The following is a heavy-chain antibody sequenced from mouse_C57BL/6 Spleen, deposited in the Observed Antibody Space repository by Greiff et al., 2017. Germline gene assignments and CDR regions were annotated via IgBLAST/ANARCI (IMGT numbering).Heavy chain of an antibody. CDR2: IYPGSGST. V-gene: IGHV1-55*01. CDR1: GYTFTSYW. CDR3: ASLAYYSNLYYFDY. D-gene: IGHD2-5*01. J-gene: IGHJ2*01. Sequence: QVQLQQPGAELVKPGASVKMSCKASGYTFTSYWITWVKQRPGQGLEWIGEIYPGSGSTTYNEKFKSKATLTVDTSSSTAYMQLSSLTSEDSAVYYCASLAYYSNLYYFDYWGQGTTLTVSS.